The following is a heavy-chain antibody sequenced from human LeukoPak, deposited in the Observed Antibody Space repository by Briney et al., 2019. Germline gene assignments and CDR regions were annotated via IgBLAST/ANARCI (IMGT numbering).Heavy chain of an antibody. CDR2: IHRAGRT. V-gene: IGHV4-4*02. CDR3: GKTDIYFNPIDY. CDR1: GVSISSSEW. Sequence: SETLSLTCAVSGVSISSSEWWIWVRQPPGQGLEWIGEIHRAGRTRYNPSLKSRVTISMDYSKNQFSLKLTSVTAADTAIYYCGKTDIYFNPIDYWGPGSLVTVSS. D-gene: IGHD3-9*01. J-gene: IGHJ4*02.